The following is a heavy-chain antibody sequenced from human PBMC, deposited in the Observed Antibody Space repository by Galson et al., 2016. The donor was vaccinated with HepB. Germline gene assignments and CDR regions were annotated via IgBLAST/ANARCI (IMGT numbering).Heavy chain of an antibody. CDR3: AKSRYSDTTGYFFPDF. D-gene: IGHD3-22*01. V-gene: IGHV4-4*02. Sequence: SETLSLTCAVSGGSISSSNWWSWVRQPPGKGLEWIGEIYHSGSTNYNPSLKSRVTISVDKSKNHFSLQLTSVTAADTAIYFCAKSRYSDTTGYFFPDFWGQGTLVTVSS. CDR2: IYHSGST. CDR1: GGSISSSNW. J-gene: IGHJ4*02.